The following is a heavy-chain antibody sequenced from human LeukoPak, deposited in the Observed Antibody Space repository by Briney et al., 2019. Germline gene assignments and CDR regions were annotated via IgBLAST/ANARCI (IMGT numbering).Heavy chain of an antibody. CDR2: INPKSGGT. V-gene: IGHV1-2*02. Sequence: ASVKVSCKTSGYTFTDYYIHWVRQAPGQGLEWMGWINPKSGGTNNAQKFQGSVTMTRDTSITTAYMELSRLRSDDTAVYFCATTRDFTFSQAGPLLGPEYWGQGTRVTVSS. J-gene: IGHJ4*02. CDR1: GYTFTDYY. CDR3: ATTRDFTFSQAGPLLGPEY. D-gene: IGHD3-3*02.